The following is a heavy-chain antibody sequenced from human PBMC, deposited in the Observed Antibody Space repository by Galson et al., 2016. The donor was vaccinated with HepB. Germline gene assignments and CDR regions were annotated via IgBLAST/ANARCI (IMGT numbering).Heavy chain of an antibody. Sequence: SLRLSCAASGFTFDDYTMHWVRQAPGKGLEWVSLISWDGRSPDYADSVKGRFTISRDNRKNSLFRQMNSLRTEDTALYYCGKDWGSLWESSGKGMDVWGQGTTVTVSS. CDR1: GFTFDDYT. V-gene: IGHV3-43*01. CDR2: ISWDGRSP. CDR3: GKDWGSLWESSGKGMDV. J-gene: IGHJ6*02. D-gene: IGHD3-10*01.